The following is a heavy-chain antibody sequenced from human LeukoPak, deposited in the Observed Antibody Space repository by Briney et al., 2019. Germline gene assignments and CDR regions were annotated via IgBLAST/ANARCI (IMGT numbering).Heavy chain of an antibody. CDR3: ARGGSRADIVVVPAARAEAYFDY. V-gene: IGHV4-34*01. CDR1: GGSFSGYY. Sequence: SETLSLTCAVYGGSFSGYYWSWIRQPPGKGLEWIGEINHSGSTNYNPSLKSRVTISVDTSKNQFSLKLSSVTAADTAVYYCARGGSRADIVVVPAARAEAYFDYWGQGTLVTVSS. J-gene: IGHJ4*02. D-gene: IGHD2-2*01. CDR2: INHSGST.